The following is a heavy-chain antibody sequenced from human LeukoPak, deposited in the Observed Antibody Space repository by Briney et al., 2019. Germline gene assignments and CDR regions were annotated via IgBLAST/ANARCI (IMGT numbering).Heavy chain of an antibody. J-gene: IGHJ5*02. CDR1: GFTVSSNY. CDR2: IYSGGST. CDR3: ARPPAYCGGDCYSA. D-gene: IGHD2-21*02. V-gene: IGHV3-53*01. Sequence: GGSLRLSCAASGFTVSSNYMSWVRQAPGKGLEWVSVIYSGGSTYYADSVKGRFTISRDNSKNTLYLQMNSLRAEDTAVYYCARPPAYCGGDCYSAWGQGTLVTVSS.